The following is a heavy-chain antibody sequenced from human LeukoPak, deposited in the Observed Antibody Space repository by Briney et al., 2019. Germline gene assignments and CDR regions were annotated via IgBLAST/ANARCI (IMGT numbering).Heavy chain of an antibody. CDR3: AKAGTTGIHHWFDP. J-gene: IGHJ5*02. Sequence: PSETLSLTCVVSGYSISNDYYWGWIRQPPGKGLEWIGNIYHSGGSYYNPSLKSRVTILVDTSKNQFSLKLSSVTAEDTAVYYCAKAGTTGIHHWFDPWGQGNLVTVSS. V-gene: IGHV4-38-2*01. D-gene: IGHD1-1*01. CDR1: GYSISNDYY. CDR2: IYHSGGS.